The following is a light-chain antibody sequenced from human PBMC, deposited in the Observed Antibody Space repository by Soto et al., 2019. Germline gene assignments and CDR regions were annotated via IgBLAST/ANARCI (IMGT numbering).Light chain of an antibody. J-gene: IGLJ2*01. CDR1: SSDVGSYNL. Sequence: QSALTQPASVSGSPGQSITISCTGTSSDVGSYNLVSWYQQHPGKAPKLMIYEGSKRPSGVSNRFSGSKSGNTASLTISGLQAEDEADYYCCSYAGSHVVFGGGTKADRP. V-gene: IGLV2-23*01. CDR3: CSYAGSHVV. CDR2: EGS.